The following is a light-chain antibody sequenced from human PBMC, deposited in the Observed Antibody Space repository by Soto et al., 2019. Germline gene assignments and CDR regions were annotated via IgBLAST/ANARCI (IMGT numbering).Light chain of an antibody. V-gene: IGLV1-40*01. Sequence: QSVLTQPPSVSGAXXXXXXISCTGSSSNIGAGYDVHWYQQLPGTAPKLLIYGNSNRPSGVPDRFSGSKSGTSASLAITGLQAEDEAEHYCQSYDSSLSAVVFGGGTKLTVL. J-gene: IGLJ2*01. CDR2: GNS. CDR3: QSYDSSLSAVV. CDR1: SSNIGAGYD.